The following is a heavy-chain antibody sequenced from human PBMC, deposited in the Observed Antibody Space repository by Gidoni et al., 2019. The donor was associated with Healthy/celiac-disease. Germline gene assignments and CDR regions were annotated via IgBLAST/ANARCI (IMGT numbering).Heavy chain of an antibody. Sequence: QVQLQHWGAGLLKPSETLSLTCAVYGGSFSGYYWSWIRQPPGKGLEWIGEINHSGSTNYNPSLKSRVTISVDTSKNQFSLKLSSVTAADTAVYYCARCSSRPRSSNPFDYWGQGTLVTVSS. CDR1: GGSFSGYY. CDR2: INHSGST. D-gene: IGHD6-6*01. V-gene: IGHV4-34*01. J-gene: IGHJ4*02. CDR3: ARCSSRPRSSNPFDY.